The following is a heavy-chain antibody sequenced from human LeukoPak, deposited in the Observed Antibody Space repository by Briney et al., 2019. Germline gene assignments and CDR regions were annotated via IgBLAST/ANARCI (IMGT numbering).Heavy chain of an antibody. J-gene: IGHJ4*02. CDR3: ARGGRKSYYFDY. CDR2: ISSSSSII. CDR1: GFTFSTYG. V-gene: IGHV3-48*01. Sequence: GGSLRLSXAASGFTFSTYGMNWVRQAPGKGLEWVSYISSSSSIIYYVDSVKGRFTISRDNAKNSLYLQMNSLRAEDTAVYYCARGGRKSYYFDYWGQGTLVTVSS. D-gene: IGHD3-16*01.